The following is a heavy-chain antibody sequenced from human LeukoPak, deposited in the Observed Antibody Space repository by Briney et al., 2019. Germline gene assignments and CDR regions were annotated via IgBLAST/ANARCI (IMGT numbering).Heavy chain of an antibody. D-gene: IGHD2-15*01. CDR2: MNPNSGNT. Sequence: ASVNVSCKASGYIFTSYDINWVRQAAGQGLEWMGWMNPNSGNTGYAQKFQGRVTMTRDTSTSTAYMELQSLTSDDTAVYYCARADIIVVAGATPVGSGFEYWGQGALITVS. CDR3: ARADIIVVAGATPVGSGFEY. CDR1: GYIFTSYD. J-gene: IGHJ4*02. V-gene: IGHV1-8*01.